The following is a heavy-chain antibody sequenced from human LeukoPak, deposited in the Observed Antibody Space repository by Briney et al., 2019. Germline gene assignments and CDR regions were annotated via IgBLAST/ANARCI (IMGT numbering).Heavy chain of an antibody. J-gene: IGHJ4*02. V-gene: IGHV3-66*01. D-gene: IGHD5-18*01. Sequence: GGSLRLSCAAPGFTVSSNYMSWVSQAPGKGLEWVSVIYSGGSTYYADSVKGRFTISRDNSKNTLYLQMNSLRAEDTAVYYCARGERGYSYGCPLNYWGQGTLVTVSS. CDR2: IYSGGST. CDR1: GFTVSSNY. CDR3: ARGERGYSYGCPLNY.